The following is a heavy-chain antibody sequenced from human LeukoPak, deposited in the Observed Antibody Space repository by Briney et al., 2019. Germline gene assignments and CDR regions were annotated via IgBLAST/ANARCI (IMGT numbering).Heavy chain of an antibody. CDR3: AKAGYSTSWYYLDF. D-gene: IGHD6-13*01. J-gene: IGHJ4*02. CDR1: DFTFSDYG. Sequence: GSLRLSCAASDFTFSDYGMHWVRQAPGKGLEWVAFIRFDGGNEIYGDSVKGRFTISRDDSKDTLYLQMNSLSAEDTAVYFCAKAGYSTSWYYLDFWGQGTLVTVSS. V-gene: IGHV3-30*02. CDR2: IRFDGGNE.